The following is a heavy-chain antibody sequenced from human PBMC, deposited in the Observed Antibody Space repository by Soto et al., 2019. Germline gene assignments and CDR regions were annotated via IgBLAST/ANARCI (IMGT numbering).Heavy chain of an antibody. D-gene: IGHD3-22*01. CDR2: INSRSNYI. CDR3: PKDHDYNSSSYGFDC. Sequence: GSLRLSWAASGFTFSIYTMNWVRQAPGKGLEWVSSINSRSNYIYQADSVKGRLTISRDNAKNSLYLQMNSLRVEDTAVYYSPKDHDYNSSSYGFDCWGRGTLVTVSS. V-gene: IGHV3-21*01. J-gene: IGHJ4*02. CDR1: GFTFSIYT.